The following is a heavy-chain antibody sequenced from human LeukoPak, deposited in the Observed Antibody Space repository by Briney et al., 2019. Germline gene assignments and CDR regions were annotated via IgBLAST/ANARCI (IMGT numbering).Heavy chain of an antibody. CDR2: IYYSGRT. CDR1: GGSISSYY. J-gene: IGHJ5*01. Sequence: SETLSLTCTVSGGSISSYYWSWIRQPPGKGLEWIGYIYYSGRTNYNPSLKSRVTISVDTSKNQFSLKLSSVTAADTAVYYCTRDSQLEWFYSWGQGTLVTVSS. V-gene: IGHV4-59*12. D-gene: IGHD3-10*01. CDR3: TRDSQLEWFYS.